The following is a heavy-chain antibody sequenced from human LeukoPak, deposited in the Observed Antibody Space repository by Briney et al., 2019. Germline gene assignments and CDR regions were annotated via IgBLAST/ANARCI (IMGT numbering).Heavy chain of an antibody. J-gene: IGHJ4*02. CDR1: GFIFSTYA. V-gene: IGHV3-23*01. CDR3: AKAGDLVTTLPFDY. D-gene: IGHD3-10*01. Sequence: PGGSLRLSCAASGFIFSTYAMSWVRQAPGKGLEWVSGISSGGILYYADSVRGRFTISRDISKNTVYLQMNSLRAEDTAIYFCAKAGDLVTTLPFDYWGQGTLVTVSS. CDR2: ISSGGIL.